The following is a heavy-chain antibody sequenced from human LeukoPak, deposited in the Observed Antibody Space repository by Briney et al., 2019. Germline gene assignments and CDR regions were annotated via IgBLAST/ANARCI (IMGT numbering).Heavy chain of an antibody. CDR3: ARDPGYSYGLPSY. CDR2: ISYDGSNK. J-gene: IGHJ4*02. Sequence: GGSLRLSCAASGLTFSSYAMHWVRQAPGKGLEWVAVISYDGSNKYYADSVKGRFTISRDNSKNTLYLQMNSLRAEDTAVYYCARDPGYSYGLPSYWGQATLVTVSS. V-gene: IGHV3-30-3*01. CDR1: GLTFSSYA. D-gene: IGHD5-18*01.